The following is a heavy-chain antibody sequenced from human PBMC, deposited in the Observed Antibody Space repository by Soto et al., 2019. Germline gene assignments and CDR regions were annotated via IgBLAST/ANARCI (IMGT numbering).Heavy chain of an antibody. CDR1: GFMVNNYW. CDR3: GDHYGDFAPDAGCFQL. V-gene: IGHV3-7*01. D-gene: IGHD4-17*01. CDR2: IKKDGSEK. Sequence: EVRLVESGGGLVQPGGSLRLSCAASGFMVNNYWMSWVRQAPGKGLEWVANIKKDGSEKYYLDSVEGRFTISRDNAKNSVYLRMSSLRVEDTAVYYCGDHYGDFAPDAGCFQLGGQGTLVTVSS. J-gene: IGHJ1*01.